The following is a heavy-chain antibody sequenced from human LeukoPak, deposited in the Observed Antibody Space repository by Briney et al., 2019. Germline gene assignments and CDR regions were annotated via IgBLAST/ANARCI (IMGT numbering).Heavy chain of an antibody. D-gene: IGHD6-19*01. J-gene: IGHJ4*02. CDR1: GDSISSGGHY. CDR2: MYYSGNT. V-gene: IGHV4-31*03. Sequence: SETLSLTCTVSGDSISSGGHYWSWIRQHPGKGLEWIGYMYYSGNTYYNPSLKSRVTISVDTSKNQFSLKLSSVTAADTAVYYCARGGQWLAPGPDYWGQGTWSPSPQ. CDR3: ARGGQWLAPGPDY.